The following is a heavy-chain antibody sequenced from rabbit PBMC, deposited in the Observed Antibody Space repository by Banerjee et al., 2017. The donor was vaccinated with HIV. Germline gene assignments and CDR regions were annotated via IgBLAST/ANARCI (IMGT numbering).Heavy chain of an antibody. CDR2: IYTGSGHT. CDR3: ARSYPGYAGYGYGLKL. J-gene: IGHJ4*01. CDR1: GFSFSSSYY. D-gene: IGHD7-1*01. V-gene: IGHV1S45*01. Sequence: QEQPEESGGDLVKPEGSLTLTCTASGFSFSSSYYMCWVRQAPGKGLEWIACIYTGSGHTYYASWAKGRFTISKTSSTTVDLKMTSLTAADTATYFCARSYPGYAGYGYGLKLWGQGTLVTVS.